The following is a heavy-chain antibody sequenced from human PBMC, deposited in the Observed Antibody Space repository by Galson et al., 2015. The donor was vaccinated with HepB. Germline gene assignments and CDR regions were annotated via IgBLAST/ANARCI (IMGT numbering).Heavy chain of an antibody. Sequence: QSGAEVKKPGESLKISYKGSGYSFTSYWIGWVRQMPGKGLEWRGIIYPGDSDTRYSPSFQGQVTISADKSISTAYLQWSSLKASDTAMYYCARRGSRSYYYYGMDVWGQGTTVTVSS. J-gene: IGHJ6*02. CDR3: ARRGSRSYYYYGMDV. D-gene: IGHD3-16*01. CDR1: GYSFTSYW. V-gene: IGHV5-51*03. CDR2: IYPGDSDT.